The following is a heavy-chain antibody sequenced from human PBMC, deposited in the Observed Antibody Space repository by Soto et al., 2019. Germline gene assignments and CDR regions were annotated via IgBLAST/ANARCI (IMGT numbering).Heavy chain of an antibody. Sequence: GESLKISCKGSGYSFTSYWIGWVRQMPGKGLEWMGIIYPGDSDTRYSPSFQGQVTISADKSISTAYLQWSSLKASDTAMHYCASQGSTRSYYYYGMDVWGQGTTVTVSS. J-gene: IGHJ6*02. V-gene: IGHV5-51*01. CDR2: IYPGDSDT. CDR1: GYSFTSYW. D-gene: IGHD2-2*01. CDR3: ASQGSTRSYYYYGMDV.